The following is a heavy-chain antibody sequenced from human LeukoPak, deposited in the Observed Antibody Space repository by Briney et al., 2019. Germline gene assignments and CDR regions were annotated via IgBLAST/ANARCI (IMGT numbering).Heavy chain of an antibody. J-gene: IGHJ4*02. CDR2: ISDSSSDI. CDR3: ARVDY. V-gene: IGHV3-21*01. CDR1: GFTFSSYS. Sequence: GGSLRLSCAASGFTFSSYSMNWVRQAPGKGLEWVSSISDSSSDIYYADSVKGRFTISRDNAKNSLYLQMNSLRAEDTAVYYCARVDYWGQGNLVTVSS.